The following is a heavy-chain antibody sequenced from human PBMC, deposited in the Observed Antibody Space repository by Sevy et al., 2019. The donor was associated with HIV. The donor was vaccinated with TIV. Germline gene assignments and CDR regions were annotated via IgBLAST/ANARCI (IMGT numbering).Heavy chain of an antibody. CDR3: ASVRGSSWYYFDY. CDR1: GFTFSSYS. V-gene: IGHV3-21*01. D-gene: IGHD6-13*01. Sequence: GGSLRLSCAASGFTFSSYSMNWVRQAPGKGLEWVSSISSSSSYIYYADSVKGRFTISRDNAKNSLYLQMNSLRAEDTAVYPCASVRGSSWYYFDYWGQGTLVTVSS. J-gene: IGHJ4*02. CDR2: ISSSSSYI.